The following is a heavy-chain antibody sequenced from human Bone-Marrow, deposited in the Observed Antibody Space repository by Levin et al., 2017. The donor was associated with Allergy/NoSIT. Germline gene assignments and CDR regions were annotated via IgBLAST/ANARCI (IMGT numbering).Heavy chain of an antibody. D-gene: IGHD3-10*01. Sequence: LSLTCVASGFSFEDYTMHWVRQVPGKGLEWVSGITDKSSNIGYADSVKGRFSISRDDAKNSLYLQMSRLREEDTACYYCVKDLGHLRFGEYVGHDAFGIWGQVTMVSVSS. CDR3: VKDLGHLRFGEYVGHDAFGI. V-gene: IGHV3-9*01. CDR2: ITDKSSNI. J-gene: IGHJ3*02. CDR1: GFSFEDYT.